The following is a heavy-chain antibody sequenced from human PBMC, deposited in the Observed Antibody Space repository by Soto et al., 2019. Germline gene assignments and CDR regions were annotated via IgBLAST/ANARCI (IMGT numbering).Heavy chain of an antibody. CDR2: IIPIFGTT. D-gene: IGHD3-16*01. CDR1: GGTFREHA. V-gene: IGHV1-69*06. CDR3: AIMITFGVKYYFYY. Sequence: QVQLVQSGAEVRKPGSSVRVSCKASGGTFREHAISWVRQAPGQGLEWMGQIIPIFGTTKFAQRFQDRATITADKSTSTTYVELSGLRSADTAVYFCAIMITFGVKYYFYYWCQGTLVSVSS. J-gene: IGHJ4*02.